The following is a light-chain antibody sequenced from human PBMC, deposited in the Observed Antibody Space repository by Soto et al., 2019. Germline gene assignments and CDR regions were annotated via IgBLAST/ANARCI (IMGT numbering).Light chain of an antibody. V-gene: IGKV3-11*01. J-gene: IGKJ3*01. Sequence: EIVLTQSPATLSLSPGERATLSCRASQSVSSYLAWYQQKPGQAPRLLIYDASSRATGIPARFSGSGSGTDFTLTISSLEPEDFAVYYCQQRSNWPPVFTFGPGTKWISN. CDR1: QSVSSY. CDR3: QQRSNWPPVFT. CDR2: DAS.